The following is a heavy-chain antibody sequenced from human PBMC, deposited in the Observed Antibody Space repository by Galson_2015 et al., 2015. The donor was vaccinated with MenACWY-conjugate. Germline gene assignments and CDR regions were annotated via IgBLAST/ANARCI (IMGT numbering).Heavy chain of an antibody. CDR2: IAPVNSNI. CDR1: GYSFTNYW. CDR3: ARHPPGGRGMDV. J-gene: IGHJ6*02. V-gene: IGHV5-51*01. D-gene: IGHD1-26*01. Sequence: QSGAEVTKPGESLKISCKGSGYSFTNYWIAWVRQMPGKGLEWVGLIAPVNSNIRYSPSFQGQVTISADESISTAYLQWSSLKALDTATYYCARHPPGGRGMDVWGRGTTVTVSS.